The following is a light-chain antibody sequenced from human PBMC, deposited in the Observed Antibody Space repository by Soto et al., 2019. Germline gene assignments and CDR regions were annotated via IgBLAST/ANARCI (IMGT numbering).Light chain of an antibody. CDR3: QQSDSSSPYT. J-gene: IGKJ2*01. Sequence: DIQMTQSPSSLSASVGDRVTISCRASQTINTYLNWYQQKPGKAPKLLIYAASSLQSGVPSRFRGSGSGTDFTLTISSLQPEDFSIYYCQQSDSSSPYTFGRGTKLEIK. CDR2: AAS. CDR1: QTINTY. V-gene: IGKV1-39*01.